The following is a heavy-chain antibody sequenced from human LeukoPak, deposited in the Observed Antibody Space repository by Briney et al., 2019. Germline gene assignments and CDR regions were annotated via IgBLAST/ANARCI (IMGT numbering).Heavy chain of an antibody. V-gene: IGHV3-23*01. CDR2: ISGSGGST. D-gene: IGHD6-6*01. J-gene: IGHJ4*02. CDR1: GFTFSSYA. CDR3: AKDRGEYSSFLYYFDY. Sequence: GGSLRLSCAASGFTFSSYAMSWVRQAPGKGLEWVSAISGSGGSTYYADSVKGRFTISRDNSKNTLYLQMNSLRAEDTAVYYCAKDRGEYSSFLYYFDYWGQGTLVTVSS.